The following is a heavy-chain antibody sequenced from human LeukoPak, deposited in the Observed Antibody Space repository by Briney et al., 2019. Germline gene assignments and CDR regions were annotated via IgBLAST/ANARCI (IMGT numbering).Heavy chain of an antibody. CDR2: ISSSSSTI. Sequence: GGSLRLSCAASGFTFSSYSMNWVRQAPGKGLEWVSYISSSSSTIYYADSVKGRFTISRDNAKNSLYLQMNSLRAEDTALYYCTRHDYDSLILSPDAFDIWGQGTMVTVSS. D-gene: IGHD3-16*01. J-gene: IGHJ3*02. V-gene: IGHV3-48*04. CDR3: TRHDYDSLILSPDAFDI. CDR1: GFTFSSYS.